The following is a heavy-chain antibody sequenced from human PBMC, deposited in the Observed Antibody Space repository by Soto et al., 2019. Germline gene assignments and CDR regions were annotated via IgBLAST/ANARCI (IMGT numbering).Heavy chain of an antibody. CDR1: GFTFSSYA. D-gene: IGHD6-13*01. Sequence: EVQLLESGGGLVQPGGSLRLSCAASGFTFSSYAMSWVRQAPGKVLEWVSAISGSGGSTYYADSVKGRFTISRDNSKNTLYLQMNSLRAEDTAVYYCAKVRSSWDLSDYYYYGMDVWGQGTTVTVSS. J-gene: IGHJ6*02. CDR3: AKVRSSWDLSDYYYYGMDV. V-gene: IGHV3-23*01. CDR2: ISGSGGST.